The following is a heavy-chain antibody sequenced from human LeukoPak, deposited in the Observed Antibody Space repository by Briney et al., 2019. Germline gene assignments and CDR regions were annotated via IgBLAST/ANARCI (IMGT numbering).Heavy chain of an antibody. V-gene: IGHV3-48*03. CDR3: ARSPDYSRFDY. Sequence: GGSLRLSCAASGFTFSSYEMNWVRQAPGKGLEWVSYISSSGSTIYYADSVKGRFTISRDNAKNSLYLQMNSLRAEDTAVYYCARSPDYSRFDYWGQGTRVTVSS. CDR1: GFTFSSYE. D-gene: IGHD4-11*01. J-gene: IGHJ4*02. CDR2: ISSSGSTI.